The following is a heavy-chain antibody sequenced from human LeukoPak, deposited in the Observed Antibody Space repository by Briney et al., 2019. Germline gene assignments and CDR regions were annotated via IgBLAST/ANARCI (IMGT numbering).Heavy chain of an antibody. J-gene: IGHJ4*02. Sequence: GGSLRLSCAASGFTFSSYSMNWVRQAPGKGLVWVSRINSDGSSTSYADSVKGRFTISRDNAKNTLYLQMNSLRAEDTAVYYCARLDYCSGGSCYGNYWGQGTLVTVSS. D-gene: IGHD2-15*01. CDR2: INSDGSST. V-gene: IGHV3-74*01. CDR1: GFTFSSYS. CDR3: ARLDYCSGGSCYGNY.